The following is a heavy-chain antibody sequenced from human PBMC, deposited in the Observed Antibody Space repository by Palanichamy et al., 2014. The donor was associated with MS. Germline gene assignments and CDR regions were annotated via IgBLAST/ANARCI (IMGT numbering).Heavy chain of an antibody. J-gene: IGHJ6*03. CDR1: GGSFSSSNCY. D-gene: IGHD3-3*01. CDR3: GRFGSGFYIGYMDV. V-gene: IGHV4-39*01. CDR2: LFYSGTT. Sequence: QLQLQESGPGLVRPSETLSLTCTVSGGSFSSSNCYWGWIRQPPGKRLEWIGSLFYSGTTYYNPSLKGRVTISVDTSKDQSSLTLTSVTAADTAFYYCGRFGSGFYIGYMDVWGKGTTVTVSS.